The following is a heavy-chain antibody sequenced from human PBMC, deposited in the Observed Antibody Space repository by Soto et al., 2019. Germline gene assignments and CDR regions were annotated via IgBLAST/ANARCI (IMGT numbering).Heavy chain of an antibody. CDR1: GGSVTGYY. J-gene: IGHJ6*02. V-gene: IGHV4-34*01. CDR2: INHTGGT. D-gene: IGHD5-18*01. CDR3: ARVDTAMEAYYYYYGMDV. Sequence: PSETLSLTCAVYGGSVTGYYWNWIRQPPGKGLEWIGEINHTGGTHYNPSPKSRVTISVDTSKNQFSLKLSSVTAADTAVYYCARVDTAMEAYYYYYGMDVWGQGTTVTVSS.